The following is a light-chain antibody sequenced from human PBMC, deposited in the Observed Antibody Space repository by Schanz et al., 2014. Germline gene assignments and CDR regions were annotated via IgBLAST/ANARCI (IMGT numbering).Light chain of an antibody. CDR2: SNN. J-gene: IGLJ2*01. V-gene: IGLV1-47*02. CDR3: AAWDDDLL. CDR1: SSNIGRNY. Sequence: QSVLTQQPSASGTPGQRVTISCSGSSSNIGRNYVYWYQQLPGTAPKLLIHSNNQRPLGVPDRFSGSKSGTSASLAISGLRSDDEADYYCAAWDDDLLFGGGTKLTVL.